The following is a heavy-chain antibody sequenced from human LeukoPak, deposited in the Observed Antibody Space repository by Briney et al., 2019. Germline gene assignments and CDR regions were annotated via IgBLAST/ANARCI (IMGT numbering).Heavy chain of an antibody. CDR1: GGSISSDY. V-gene: IGHV4-59*08. CDR3: ARARRRTFDY. J-gene: IGHJ4*02. CDR2: IYYSGST. Sequence: SETLSLACTVSGGSISSDYWTWIRQPPGKRLEWIGYIYYSGSTNYNPSLKSRVTISVDTSKNQFSLKLSSVTAADTAVYYCARARRRTFDYWGQGTLVTVSS.